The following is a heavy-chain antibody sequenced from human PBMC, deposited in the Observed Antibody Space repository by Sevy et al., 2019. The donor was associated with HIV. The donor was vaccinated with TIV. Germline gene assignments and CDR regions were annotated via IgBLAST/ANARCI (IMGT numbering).Heavy chain of an antibody. CDR1: GFTFTYYY. D-gene: IGHD3-22*01. CDR2: IWNDRSNK. Sequence: GGSLRLSCAASGFTFTYYYMRGVRQAPGKGLEWVAVIWNDRSNKHYADSVKGRFTISRDNSKNTLYLQMNSLRAEDTAVYYCASLPNNYYDSSGSSGDDAFDIWGQGTMVTVSS. J-gene: IGHJ3*02. V-gene: IGHV3-33*08. CDR3: ASLPNNYYDSSGSSGDDAFDI.